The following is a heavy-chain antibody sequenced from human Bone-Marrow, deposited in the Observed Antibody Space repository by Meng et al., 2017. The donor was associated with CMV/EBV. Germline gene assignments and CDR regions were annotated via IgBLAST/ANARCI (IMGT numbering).Heavy chain of an antibody. CDR1: GFTFSSYE. CDR2: ISSSSSYI. J-gene: IGHJ6*02. D-gene: IGHD6-13*01. Sequence: GGSLRLSCAASGFTFSSYEMNWVRQAPGKGLEWVSYISSSSSYIYYADSVKGRFTISRDNAKNSLYLQMNSLRAEDTAVYYCARDLSIWAAGYGMDVWGQGTTVTVSS. V-gene: IGHV3-21*05. CDR3: ARDLSIWAAGYGMDV.